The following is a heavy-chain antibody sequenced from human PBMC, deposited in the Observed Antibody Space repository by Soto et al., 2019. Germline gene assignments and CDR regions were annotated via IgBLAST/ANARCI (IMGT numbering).Heavy chain of an antibody. Sequence: SETLSLTCAVSGYSISLAYYWGLIRQPPGKGLEWIGSIYHSGNTYYNPSLKSRVTLSLDTSKNHFSLELTSLTAADTAIYYCASVKFASCGGFDYWGQGPLVTVSS. V-gene: IGHV4-38-2*01. CDR2: IYHSGNT. D-gene: IGHD2-2*01. J-gene: IGHJ4*02. CDR1: GYSISLAYY. CDR3: ASVKFASCGGFDY.